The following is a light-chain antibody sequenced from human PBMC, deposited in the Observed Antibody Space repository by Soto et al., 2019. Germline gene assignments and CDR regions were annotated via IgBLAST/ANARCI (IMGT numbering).Light chain of an antibody. CDR1: QRVSSGY. V-gene: IGKV3-20*01. CDR2: GAS. J-gene: IGKJ5*01. Sequence: EIVLTQSPGTLSLSPGERATLSCRAIQRVSSGYVAWYQQKPGQAPRLLMHGASSRASGIPDRFRGSGSGTDFTLTISRLEPEDFAVYYCQQYGGSPAITFGQGTRLEIK. CDR3: QQYGGSPAIT.